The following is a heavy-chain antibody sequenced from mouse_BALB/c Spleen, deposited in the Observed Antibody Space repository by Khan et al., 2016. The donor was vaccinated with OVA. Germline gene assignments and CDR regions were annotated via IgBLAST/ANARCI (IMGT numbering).Heavy chain of an antibody. CDR2: ISSGGLNT. CDR3: ARQFDYDVKAWFTY. J-gene: IGHJ3*01. CDR1: GFTFRRYG. V-gene: IGHV5-6*01. Sequence: EVELVESGGDLVKPGGSLKLSCAASGFTFRRYGMSWVRQTPDKRLEWVATISSGGLNTYYPDSVKGRFTISRDNGKNTLYLQMSSLKSEDTAIYYCARQFDYDVKAWFTYWGQGTLVTFSA. D-gene: IGHD2-4*01.